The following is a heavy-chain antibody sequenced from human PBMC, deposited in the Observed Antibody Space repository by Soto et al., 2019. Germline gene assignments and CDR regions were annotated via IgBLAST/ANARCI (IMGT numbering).Heavy chain of an antibody. CDR2: IRSKANSYAT. Sequence: PGGSLRLSCAASGFTFSGSAMHWVRQASGKGLEWVGRIRSKANSYATAYAASVKGRFTISRDDSKNTAYLQMNSLKTEDTAVYYCTRRAVGATTDDAFDIWGQGTMVTVSS. D-gene: IGHD1-26*01. J-gene: IGHJ3*02. V-gene: IGHV3-73*01. CDR3: TRRAVGATTDDAFDI. CDR1: GFTFSGSA.